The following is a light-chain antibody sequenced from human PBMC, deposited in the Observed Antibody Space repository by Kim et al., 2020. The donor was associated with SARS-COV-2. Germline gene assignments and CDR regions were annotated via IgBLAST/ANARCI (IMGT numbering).Light chain of an antibody. CDR1: QSISGW. V-gene: IGKV1-5*03. CDR2: QAS. J-gene: IGKJ3*01. Sequence: ASVRDRLTHTCRARQSISGWLAVYQQTPGTAPKVLLCQASNLESGLPSRFSGSGSGTEFTLTISGLQPGDFATYYCHQYKTYSWAFGQGAKVDSK. CDR3: HQYKTYSWA.